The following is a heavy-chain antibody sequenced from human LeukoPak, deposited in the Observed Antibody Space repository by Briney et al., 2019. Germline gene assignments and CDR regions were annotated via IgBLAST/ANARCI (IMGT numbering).Heavy chain of an antibody. J-gene: IGHJ4*02. CDR2: INPNSGGT. D-gene: IGHD2-15*01. Sequence: ASVKVSCKASGYIFTGYYMHWVRQAPGQGLEWMGWINPNSGGTNYAQKFQGRVTMTRDTSNSTAYMELSRLKSDDTAVYYCARPYCGGGSCHDYFDYWGQGTLVTVSS. V-gene: IGHV1-2*02. CDR3: ARPYCGGGSCHDYFDY. CDR1: GYIFTGYY.